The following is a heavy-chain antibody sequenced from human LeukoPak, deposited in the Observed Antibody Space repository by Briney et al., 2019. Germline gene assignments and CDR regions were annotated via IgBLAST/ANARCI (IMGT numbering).Heavy chain of an antibody. J-gene: IGHJ3*02. Sequence: QSGGSLRLSCAASGFTVSTNYITWVRQAPGKGLEWVSFIYSDGSTYYADSVKGRFTISRDNSKNTLYLQMNSLRAEDTAVYYCAREWRGSVDAFDIWGQGTMVTVSS. CDR2: IYSDGST. V-gene: IGHV3-53*01. CDR1: GFTVSTNY. D-gene: IGHD3-10*01. CDR3: AREWRGSVDAFDI.